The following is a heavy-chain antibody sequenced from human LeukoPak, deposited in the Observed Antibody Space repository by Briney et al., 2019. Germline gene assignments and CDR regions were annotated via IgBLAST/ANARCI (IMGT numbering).Heavy chain of an antibody. V-gene: IGHV3-7*01. D-gene: IGHD2-8*01. J-gene: IGHJ5*02. CDR1: GFSFGSYW. CDR2: IKQDGSEK. Sequence: GGSLRLSCAASGFSFGSYWMHWVRQAPGTGLEWVASIKQDGSEKLYGASVRGRFTVSRDNARNSLYLSMKTLRSEDTALYYCARTGEDYSDNAVYGGFGPWGQGTLVIVSS. CDR3: ARTGEDYSDNAVYGGFGP.